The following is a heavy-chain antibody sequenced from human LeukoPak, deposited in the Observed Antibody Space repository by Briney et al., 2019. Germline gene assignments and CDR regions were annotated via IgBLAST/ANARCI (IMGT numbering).Heavy chain of an antibody. CDR1: GFTLSSYS. J-gene: IGHJ4*02. CDR2: ISGSSSNV. D-gene: IGHD5-12*01. Sequence: PGGSLRLSCTASGFTLSSYSMNWVRQAPGKGLEWVSYISGSSSNVYYADSVKGRFTISRDNAQNSLYLQMNSLRDEDTAIYFCARVPGLSGDFDYWGQGTLVAVSS. V-gene: IGHV3-48*02. CDR3: ARVPGLSGDFDY.